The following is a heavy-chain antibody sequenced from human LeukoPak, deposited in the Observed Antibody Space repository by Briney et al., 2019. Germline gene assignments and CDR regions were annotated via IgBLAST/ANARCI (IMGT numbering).Heavy chain of an antibody. Sequence: PGAFLISSCSASVFSISCYTMRLGRPAPGKVVGFVSAISSNGRSSYYADSVKGRFTISGDNSKNTLYIQMSRLRAEDAAVDYYLKGGNDILTGYYLFDFWGQGTRVTVSS. CDR2: ISSNGRSS. CDR1: VFSISCYT. V-gene: IGHV3-64D*06. CDR3: LKGGNDILTGYYLFDF. D-gene: IGHD3-9*01. J-gene: IGHJ4*02.